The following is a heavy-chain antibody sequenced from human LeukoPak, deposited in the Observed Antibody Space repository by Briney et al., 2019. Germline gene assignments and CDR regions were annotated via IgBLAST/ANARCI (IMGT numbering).Heavy chain of an antibody. Sequence: SETLSLTCAVYGGSFSGYYWSWIRQPPGKGLEWIGEINHSGSTNYNPSLKSRVTISVDTSKNQFSLKLSSVTAADTAVYYCARHRVVLRYFDWFPESPDYWGQGTLVTVSS. D-gene: IGHD3-9*01. J-gene: IGHJ4*02. CDR2: INHSGST. CDR1: GGSFSGYY. CDR3: ARHRVVLRYFDWFPESPDY. V-gene: IGHV4-34*01.